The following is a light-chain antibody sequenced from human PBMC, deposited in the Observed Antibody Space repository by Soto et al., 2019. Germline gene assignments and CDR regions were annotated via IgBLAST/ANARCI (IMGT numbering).Light chain of an antibody. Sequence: QSVLTQPPSASGTPGQRVTISCAGSSSNLGGNYVYWYQQLPGTAPKLVIYRNNQRPSGVPDRFSGSKSGTSASLAISGLRSEDEADYYCAAWDDSLSTYWVFGGGTKLTVL. V-gene: IGLV1-47*01. CDR3: AAWDDSLSTYWV. J-gene: IGLJ3*02. CDR1: SSNLGGNY. CDR2: RNN.